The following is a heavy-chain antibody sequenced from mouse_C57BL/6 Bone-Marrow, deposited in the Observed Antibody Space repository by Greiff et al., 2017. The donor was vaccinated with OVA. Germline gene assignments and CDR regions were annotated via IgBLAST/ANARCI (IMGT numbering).Heavy chain of an antibody. CDR2: IYPGDGDT. Sequence: VQRVESGAELVKPGASVKISCKASGYAFSSYWMNWVKQRPGKGLEWIGQIYPGDGDTNYNGKFKGKATLTADKSSSTAYMQLSSLTSEDSAVYFCARRELVYYAMDYWGQGTSVTVSS. CDR3: ARRELVYYAMDY. V-gene: IGHV1-80*01. J-gene: IGHJ4*01. D-gene: IGHD4-1*01. CDR1: GYAFSSYW.